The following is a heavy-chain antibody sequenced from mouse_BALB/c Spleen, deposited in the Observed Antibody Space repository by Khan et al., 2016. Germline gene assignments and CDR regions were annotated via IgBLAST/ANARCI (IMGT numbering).Heavy chain of an antibody. J-gene: IGHJ3*01. CDR3: ATRYDYRYDEGFGY. CDR2: IINGGGTT. V-gene: IGHV5-12-1*01. D-gene: IGHD2-14*01. CDR1: GIAFSNYD. Sequence: EVELVESGGGLVKPGGSLKLSCAASGIAFSNYDMSWVRQTPEKRLEWVAYIINGGGTTYYPDTVKGRFTISRDNAKNTLYLQMTSLKSEDTALYFCATRYDYRYDEGFGYWGQGTLVTVSA.